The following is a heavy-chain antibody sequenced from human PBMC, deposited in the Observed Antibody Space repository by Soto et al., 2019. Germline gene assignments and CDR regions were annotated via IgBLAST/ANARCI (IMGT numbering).Heavy chain of an antibody. CDR3: ARDPGDSSGYYYTYDY. V-gene: IGHV3-30-3*01. CDR2: ISYDGSNK. Sequence: QVQLVESGGGVVQPGRSLRLSCAASGFTFSSYAMHWVRQAPGKGLEWVAVISYDGSNKYYADSVKGRFTISRDNSKNTLYLQMNSLRAEHTSVYYYARDPGDSSGYYYTYDYWGQGTLVTVSS. CDR1: GFTFSSYA. J-gene: IGHJ4*02. D-gene: IGHD3-22*01.